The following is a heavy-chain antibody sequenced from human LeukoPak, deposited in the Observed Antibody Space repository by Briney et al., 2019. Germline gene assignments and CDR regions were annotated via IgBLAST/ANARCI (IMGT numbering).Heavy chain of an antibody. V-gene: IGHV4-30-2*01. Sequence: SETLSLTCIVSGGSISSGGYYWSWIRQPPGKGLEWIGYFFQSGSTYYNPSLQSRVTISLDRSKNQFSLKLSSVTAADTAVYYCARRERGISDYWGQGTLVTVSS. D-gene: IGHD1-14*01. J-gene: IGHJ4*02. CDR2: FFQSGST. CDR3: ARRERGISDY. CDR1: GGSISSGGYY.